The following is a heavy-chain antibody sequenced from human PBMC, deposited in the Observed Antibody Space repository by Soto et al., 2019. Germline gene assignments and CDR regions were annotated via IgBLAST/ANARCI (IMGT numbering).Heavy chain of an antibody. J-gene: IGHJ4*02. V-gene: IGHV1-18*01. CDR1: GYTFTSYG. CDR2: ISAYNGNT. D-gene: IGHD2-15*01. CDR3: ARVIGYCSGGSCHFAY. Sequence: ASVKVSCKASGYTFTSYGISWVRQAPGQGLEWMGWISAYNGNTNYARKLQGRVTMTTDTSTSTAYMELRSLRSDDTAVYYCARVIGYCSGGSCHFAYWGQGTLVTVSS.